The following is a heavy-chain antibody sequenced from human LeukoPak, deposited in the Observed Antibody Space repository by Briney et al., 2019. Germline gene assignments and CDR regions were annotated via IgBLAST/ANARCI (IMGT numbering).Heavy chain of an antibody. D-gene: IGHD1-14*01. Sequence: ASVKVSCKASGYTFTIYDISWVLQAPGQGLECMGWISAYNGNTNYAQKLQGRVTMTTDTSTSTDYLELRSLRSDDTAVYYCARGEVLGYGITAFDIWGQGTMVTVSS. CDR2: ISAYNGNT. V-gene: IGHV1-18*01. CDR3: ARGEVLGYGITAFDI. CDR1: GYTFTIYD. J-gene: IGHJ3*02.